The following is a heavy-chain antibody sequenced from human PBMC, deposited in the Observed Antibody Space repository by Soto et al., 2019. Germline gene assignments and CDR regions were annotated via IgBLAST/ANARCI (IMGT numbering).Heavy chain of an antibody. CDR1: GFTFSSYW. J-gene: IGHJ3*02. CDR2: IWFDGSDK. Sequence: GGSLRLSCAASGFTFSSYWMSWVRQAPGKGLEWVALIWFDGSDKYYADSVKGRFTMSRDNSKNTVYLQMNSLRAEDTAMYYCARLYCSSPSCYSVGAFEIRGQGTMVTVSS. D-gene: IGHD2-2*01. V-gene: IGHV3-33*08. CDR3: ARLYCSSPSCYSVGAFEI.